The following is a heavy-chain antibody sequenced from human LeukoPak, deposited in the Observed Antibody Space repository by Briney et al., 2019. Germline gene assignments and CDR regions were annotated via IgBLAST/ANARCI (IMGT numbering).Heavy chain of an antibody. CDR3: AKEGVVVVAYDAFDI. V-gene: IGHV3-30*02. Sequence: GGSLRLSCAASGFTFSSYGMHWVRQAPGKGLEWVAFIRYDGSNKYYADSVKGRFTISRENSKNTLYLQMNSLRDEDTAVYYCAKEGVVVVAYDAFDIWGQGTMVTVSS. CDR1: GFTFSSYG. D-gene: IGHD3-22*01. J-gene: IGHJ3*02. CDR2: IRYDGSNK.